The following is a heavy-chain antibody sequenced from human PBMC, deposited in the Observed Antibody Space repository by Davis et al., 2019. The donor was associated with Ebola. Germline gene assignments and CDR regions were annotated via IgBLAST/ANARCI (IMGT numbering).Heavy chain of an antibody. J-gene: IGHJ4*02. V-gene: IGHV4-39*07. CDR3: ARDSSGYDSYYFDY. CDR2: IYYSGST. CDR1: GGSISSSSYY. Sequence: MPSETLSLTCTVSGGSISSSSYYWGWIRQPPGKGLEWIGSIYYSGSTYYNPSLKSRVTISVDTSKNQFSLKLSSVTAADTAVYYCARDSSGYDSYYFDYWGQGTLVTVSS. D-gene: IGHD5-12*01.